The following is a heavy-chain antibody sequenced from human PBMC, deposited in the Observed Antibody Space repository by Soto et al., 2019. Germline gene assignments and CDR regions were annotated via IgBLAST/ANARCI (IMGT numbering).Heavy chain of an antibody. CDR1: GFTFSSYA. CDR2: ISYDGSNK. J-gene: IGHJ6*02. CDR3: AREADGGQYYYYGMDV. D-gene: IGHD2-15*01. Sequence: VQLVESGGGLVQPGGSLRLSCVASGFTFSSYAMHWVRQAPGKGLEWVAVISYDGSNKYYADSVKGRFTISRDNSKNTLYLQMNSLRAEDTAVYYCAREADGGQYYYYGMDVWGQGTTVTVSS. V-gene: IGHV3-30-3*01.